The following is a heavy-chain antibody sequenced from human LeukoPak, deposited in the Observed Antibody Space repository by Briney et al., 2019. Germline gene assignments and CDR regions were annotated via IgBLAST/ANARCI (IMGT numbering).Heavy chain of an antibody. Sequence: ASVKVSCKASGYTFTSDGISWVRQAPGQGLEWMGWISAYNGNTNYAQKLQGRVTMTTDTSTSTAYMELRSLRSDDTAVYHCARDGYSSSWYSNNRFDPWGQGILVTVSS. CDR1: GYTFTSDG. CDR2: ISAYNGNT. D-gene: IGHD6-13*01. J-gene: IGHJ5*02. V-gene: IGHV1-18*01. CDR3: ARDGYSSSWYSNNRFDP.